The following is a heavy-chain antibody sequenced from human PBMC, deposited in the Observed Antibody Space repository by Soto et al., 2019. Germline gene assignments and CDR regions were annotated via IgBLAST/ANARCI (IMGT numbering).Heavy chain of an antibody. J-gene: IGHJ4*02. Sequence: QINLKESGPPLVKPTQTLTLTCTFSGFSLSTRGVGVGWIRQPPGKALEWLALIYWDDDKHYSPSLKSRLTITKDTSKNQVVLTMTNMDPVDTATYYCAHIAGPNPFDYWGQGTLVTVSS. V-gene: IGHV2-5*02. D-gene: IGHD1-1*01. CDR3: AHIAGPNPFDY. CDR1: GFSLSTRGVG. CDR2: IYWDDDK.